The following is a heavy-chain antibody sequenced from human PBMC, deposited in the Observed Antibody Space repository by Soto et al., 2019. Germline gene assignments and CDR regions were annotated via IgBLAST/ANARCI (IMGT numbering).Heavy chain of an antibody. J-gene: IGHJ5*02. CDR2: IDWDDDK. V-gene: IGHV2-70*04. D-gene: IGHD6-19*01. CDR1: GFSLSTTEMR. CDR3: ARTSTRYSSGYCFDP. Sequence: SGPTLVNPTQTLTLTCSFSGFSLSTTEMRVSWIRQPPGKALEWLARIDWDDDKFYSTSLKTRLTISKDTSKNQVVLTMTNMDPVDTATYYCARTSTRYSSGYCFDPWGQGTLVTVSS.